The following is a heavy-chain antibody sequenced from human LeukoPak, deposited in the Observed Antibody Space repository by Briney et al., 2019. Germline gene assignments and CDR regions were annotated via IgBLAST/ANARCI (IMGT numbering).Heavy chain of an antibody. J-gene: IGHJ4*02. Sequence: GGSLRLSCAASGFTFSSYSMNWVRQAPGKGLEWVSYISSSGSTIYYADSVKGRFTISRDNAKNSLYLQMNSLRAEDTAVYYCARGDGYYDSSGYPYWGQGTLVTVSS. CDR2: ISSSGSTI. CDR3: ARGDGYYDSSGYPY. D-gene: IGHD3-22*01. V-gene: IGHV3-48*04. CDR1: GFTFSSYS.